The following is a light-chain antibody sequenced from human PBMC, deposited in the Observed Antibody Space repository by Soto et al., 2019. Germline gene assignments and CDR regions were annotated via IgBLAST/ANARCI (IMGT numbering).Light chain of an antibody. V-gene: IGKV3-15*01. J-gene: IGKJ1*01. CDR1: QTVGTN. CDR2: GAS. CDR3: QQYNNWPPWT. Sequence: EIVMTQSPATLSVSPGERATLSCTASQTVGTNLAWYQQKPGQAPRLLVYGASTRATGIPVRFSGSGSGTAFTPTISSLQAEDFASYYCQQYNNWPPWTFGQGTKVEIK.